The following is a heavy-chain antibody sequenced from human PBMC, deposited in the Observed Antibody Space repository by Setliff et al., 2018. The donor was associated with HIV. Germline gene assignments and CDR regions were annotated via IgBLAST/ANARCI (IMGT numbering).Heavy chain of an antibody. Sequence: GGSLRLSCVASAASGFTFSDAWMSWVRQAPGKGLEWVGRTRSVSDGGRTDYAAPVKGRFTISRDDSKNMLYLQMNSLKLEDTAVYYCTTDPAVDWGQGTPVTVSS. V-gene: IGHV3-15*01. CDR2: TRSVSDGGRT. CDR1: GFTFSDAW. CDR3: TTDPAVD. D-gene: IGHD6-25*01. J-gene: IGHJ1*01.